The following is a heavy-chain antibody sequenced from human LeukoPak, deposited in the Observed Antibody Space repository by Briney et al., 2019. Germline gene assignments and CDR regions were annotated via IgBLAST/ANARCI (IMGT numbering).Heavy chain of an antibody. V-gene: IGHV4-34*01. D-gene: IGHD3-10*01. CDR1: VGSFSGYY. CDR3: ARGFHLELLWFGELLSPFDY. Sequence: PSETLSLTRAVYVGSFSGYYWSAIRQPPGKGLEGIGEINTSGSTNYNPSLNSRDTISVDTSKNQFSLMLSSVTAADTAVYYCARGFHLELLWFGELLSPFDYWGQGTLVTVSS. CDR2: INTSGST. J-gene: IGHJ4*02.